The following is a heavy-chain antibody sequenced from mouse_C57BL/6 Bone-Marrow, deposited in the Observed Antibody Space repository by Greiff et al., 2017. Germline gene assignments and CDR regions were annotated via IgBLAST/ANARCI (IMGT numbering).Heavy chain of an antibody. V-gene: IGHV1-81*01. D-gene: IGHD1-1*01. CDR1: GYTFTSYG. CDR2: IYPRSGNT. Sequence: QVQLQQSGAELARPGASVKLSCKASGYTFTSYGISWVKQRTGQGLEWIGEIYPRSGNTYYNEKFKGKATLTADKSSSTAYMELRSLTSEDSAVYFCARGLRYYYGSSYVGYWGQGTTLTVSS. J-gene: IGHJ2*01. CDR3: ARGLRYYYGSSYVGY.